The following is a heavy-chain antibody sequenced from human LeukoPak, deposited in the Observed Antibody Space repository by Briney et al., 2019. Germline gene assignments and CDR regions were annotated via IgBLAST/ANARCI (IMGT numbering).Heavy chain of an antibody. CDR1: GGSFSGYY. CDR2: INHSGST. J-gene: IGHJ6*02. V-gene: IGHV4-34*01. Sequence: PSETLSLTCAVYGGSFSGYYWSWLRQPPGKGLEWIGEINHSGSTNYNPSLKSRVTISVDTSKNQFSLKLSSVTAADTAVYYCARGPPDIVVVVAASSYYYGMDVWGQGTTVTVSS. CDR3: ARGPPDIVVVVAASSYYYGMDV. D-gene: IGHD2-15*01.